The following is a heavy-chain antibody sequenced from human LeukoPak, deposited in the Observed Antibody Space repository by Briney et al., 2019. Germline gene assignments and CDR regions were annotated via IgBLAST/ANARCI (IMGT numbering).Heavy chain of an antibody. CDR3: TTDCSSTSCYRGGYYYYGMDV. J-gene: IGHJ6*02. Sequence: GGSVRLSCAASGFTFSGSAMHWVRQASGEGLEWVGRIRRKANSYATAYAASVKGRFTISRDDSKNTAYLQMNSLKTEDTAVYYCTTDCSSTSCYRGGYYYYGMDVWGQGTTVTVSS. CDR1: GFTFSGSA. V-gene: IGHV3-73*01. CDR2: IRRKANSYAT. D-gene: IGHD2-2*02.